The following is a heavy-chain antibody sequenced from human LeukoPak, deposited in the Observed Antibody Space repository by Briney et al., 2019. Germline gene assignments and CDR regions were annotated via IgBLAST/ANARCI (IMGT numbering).Heavy chain of an antibody. CDR1: GDSISTYY. V-gene: IGHV4-59*01. CDR2: IYSSGNT. D-gene: IGHD1-26*01. J-gene: IGHJ4*02. Sequence: SETLSLTCSFSGDSISTYYWSWLRQSPGKGLEWIGHIYSSGNTDYNSSLKSRVTISVDTSKSQFSLRLSSVTATDTAVYYCARLRWQLVGPYFDYWGQGILVTVSS. CDR3: ARLRWQLVGPYFDY.